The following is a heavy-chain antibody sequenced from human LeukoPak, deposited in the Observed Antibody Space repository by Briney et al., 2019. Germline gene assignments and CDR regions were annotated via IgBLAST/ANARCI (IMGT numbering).Heavy chain of an antibody. CDR1: GFTVRSNF. D-gene: IGHD1-1*01. Sequence: GGSLRLSCAASGFTVRSNFMTWVRQAPGKGLEWVSVIYSGTSTYYADSVKGRFTMSRDNSKNTLELQMNSLRADGTAVYFCARGHLDAYYFYYGLDVWGQGTTVTVPS. J-gene: IGHJ6*02. CDR3: ARGHLDAYYFYYGLDV. CDR2: IYSGTST. V-gene: IGHV3-66*01.